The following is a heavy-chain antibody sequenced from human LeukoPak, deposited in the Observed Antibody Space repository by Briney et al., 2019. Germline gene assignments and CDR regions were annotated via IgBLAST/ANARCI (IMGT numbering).Heavy chain of an antibody. CDR3: ARGSPNYSFDY. V-gene: IGHV3-30-3*01. Sequence: GGSLRLSCAASGFTFSSYAMHWVRQAPGKGLEWVAVISYDGSNKYYADSVKGRFTISRDNSKNTLYLQMNSLRAEDTAVYYCARGSPNYSFDYWGQGTLVTVSS. CDR1: GFTFSSYA. CDR2: ISYDGSNK. D-gene: IGHD4-11*01. J-gene: IGHJ4*02.